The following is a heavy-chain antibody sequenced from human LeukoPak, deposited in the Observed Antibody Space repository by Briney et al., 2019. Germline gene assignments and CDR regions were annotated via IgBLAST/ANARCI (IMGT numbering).Heavy chain of an antibody. J-gene: IGHJ4*02. D-gene: IGHD6-19*01. CDR3: VRGVGSGWYDY. Sequence: ASVKVSCKASGYTFSTYPINWVRQAPGQGLEWMGWINTNTGSPTYAQGLTGRFVFSLDTSVSTAFLQINSLKAEDTALYYCVRGVGSGWYDYWGQGTLVTVSS. V-gene: IGHV7-4-1*02. CDR1: GYTFSTYP. CDR2: INTNTGSP.